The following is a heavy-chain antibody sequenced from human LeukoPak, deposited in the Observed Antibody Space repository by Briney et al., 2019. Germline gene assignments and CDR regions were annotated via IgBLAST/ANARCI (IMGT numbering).Heavy chain of an antibody. J-gene: IGHJ4*02. V-gene: IGHV3-30*18. D-gene: IGHD4-17*01. CDR2: ISYDGSNK. CDR1: GFTFSTYG. Sequence: PGRSLRLSCAASGFTFSTYGIHWVRQAPGKGLEWVTVISYDGSNKYYADSVRGRFTVSRDNSKNTLYLQINSLRAEDTAVYYCAKGKVYGDSTGPYYFDYWGQGTLVTVSS. CDR3: AKGKVYGDSTGPYYFDY.